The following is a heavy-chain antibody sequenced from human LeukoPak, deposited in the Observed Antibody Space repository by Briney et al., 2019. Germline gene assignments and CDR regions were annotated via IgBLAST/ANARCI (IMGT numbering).Heavy chain of an antibody. CDR1: GGTFSSYA. J-gene: IGHJ4*02. Sequence: SVKVSCKASGGTFSSYAISWVRQAPGQGLEWMGRIIPIFGTANYAQKFQGRVTITTDESTSTAYMKLSSLRSEDTAVYYCARDSPGYSGGWYEYWGQGTLVTVSS. D-gene: IGHD6-19*01. CDR3: ARDSPGYSGGWYEY. CDR2: IIPIFGTA. V-gene: IGHV1-69*05.